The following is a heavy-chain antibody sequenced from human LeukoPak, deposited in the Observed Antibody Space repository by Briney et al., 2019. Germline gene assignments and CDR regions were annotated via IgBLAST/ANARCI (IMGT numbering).Heavy chain of an antibody. CDR3: AKDPLYQRHRDAFDI. Sequence: HPGGSLRLSCAASGFTFSSYAMSCVRQAPGKGLEWVSAISGSGGSTYYADSVKGRFTISRDNSKNTLYLQMNSLRAEDTAVYYCAKDPLYQRHRDAFDIWGQGTMVTVSS. D-gene: IGHD2-2*01. J-gene: IGHJ3*02. CDR1: GFTFSSYA. V-gene: IGHV3-23*01. CDR2: ISGSGGST.